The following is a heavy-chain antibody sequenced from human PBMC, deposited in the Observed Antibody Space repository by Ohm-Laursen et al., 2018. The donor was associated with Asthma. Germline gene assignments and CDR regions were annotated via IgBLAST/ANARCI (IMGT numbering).Heavy chain of an antibody. CDR1: GFIFDDYA. CDR3: ARDSQAMVTTEGLYFGMDV. CDR2: ISWNSGTI. V-gene: IGHV3-9*01. J-gene: IGHJ6*02. D-gene: IGHD4-17*01. Sequence: SLRLPCTASGFIFDDYAMHWVRQVPGKGLEWVSGISWNSGTIVQADSVKGRFTISRDNAKNSLYLQMNSLRAEDTALYYCARDSQAMVTTEGLYFGMDVWGQGTTVTVSS.